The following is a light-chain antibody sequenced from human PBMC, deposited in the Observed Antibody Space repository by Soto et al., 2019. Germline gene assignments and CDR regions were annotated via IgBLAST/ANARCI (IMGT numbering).Light chain of an antibody. CDR2: DAS. CDR1: QSVSRN. CDR3: QQYIKWPIT. Sequence: EIVMTQSPATLSVSPGERATLSCRASQSVSRNLAWYQQKPGQAPRLLIYDASTRATGTPARFSGSGSGTEFTLTVSSLQSEDFAVYYCQQYIKWPITFGQGTRLEIK. V-gene: IGKV3D-15*01. J-gene: IGKJ5*01.